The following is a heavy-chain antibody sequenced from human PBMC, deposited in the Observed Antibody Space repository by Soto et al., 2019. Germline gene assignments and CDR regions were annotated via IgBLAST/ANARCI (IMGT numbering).Heavy chain of an antibody. J-gene: IGHJ4*02. CDR3: ATVVDRAKVGY. V-gene: IGHV4-34*01. CDR2: TSQGEGT. D-gene: IGHD3-22*01. CDR1: GGSFSDYY. Sequence: QVQLQQSGAGLLKPSQTLSLTCAMYGGSFSDYYGSWFRQPPGMGLERIGETSQGEGTTYNPYAKSRVIISVETSKNEVCLRLTSVTGEDTSIYYCATVVDRAKVGYWGQGTLVTVSS.